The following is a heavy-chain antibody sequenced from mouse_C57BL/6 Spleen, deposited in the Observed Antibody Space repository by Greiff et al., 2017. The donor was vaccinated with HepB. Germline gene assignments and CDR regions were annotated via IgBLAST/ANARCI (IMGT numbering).Heavy chain of an antibody. Sequence: VQLQQPGAELVRPGTSVKLSCKASGYTFTSYWMHWVKQRPGQGLEWIGVIDPSDSYTNYNQKFKGKATLTVDTSSSTAYMQLSSLTSEDSAVYYGAREYYGSSFLDYWGQGTTLTVSS. CDR3: AREYYGSSFLDY. J-gene: IGHJ2*01. CDR1: GYTFTSYW. CDR2: IDPSDSYT. D-gene: IGHD1-1*01. V-gene: IGHV1-59*01.